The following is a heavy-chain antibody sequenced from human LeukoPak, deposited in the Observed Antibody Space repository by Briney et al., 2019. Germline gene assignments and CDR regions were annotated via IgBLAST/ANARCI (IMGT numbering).Heavy chain of an antibody. D-gene: IGHD5-12*01. Sequence: GESLKISCKGSGYSFPGYWIGWVRQMTGKGLEWMGIIYPRDSDTRYSPSFQGQVTVSADKSISTAYLQWNTLEASDTAMYYCARRQYSGYDFDFWGQGTLVTVSS. J-gene: IGHJ4*02. CDR2: IYPRDSDT. V-gene: IGHV5-51*01. CDR3: ARRQYSGYDFDF. CDR1: GYSFPGYW.